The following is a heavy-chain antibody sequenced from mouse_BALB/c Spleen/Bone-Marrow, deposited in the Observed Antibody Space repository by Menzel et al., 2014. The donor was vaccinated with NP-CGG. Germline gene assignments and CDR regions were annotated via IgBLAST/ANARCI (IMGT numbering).Heavy chain of an antibody. V-gene: IGHV7-3*02. CDR2: IRNKANGYTT. CDR3: VRDEGLIRFAY. J-gene: IGHJ3*01. D-gene: IGHD5-1-1*01. CDR1: GFTFTAYY. Sequence: EVQLVESGGGFIQPGHSLRLSCATSGFTFTAYYMTWVRQFPGKALEWLGFIRNKANGYTTEYSASVKGRFTISRDNSQSILYLQMNTLRAEDSATYYCVRDEGLIRFAYWGQGTLVTITA.